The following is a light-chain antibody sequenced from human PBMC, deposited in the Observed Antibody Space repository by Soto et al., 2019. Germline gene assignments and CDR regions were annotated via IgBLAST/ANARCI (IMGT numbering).Light chain of an antibody. V-gene: IGKV1-39*01. Sequence: DIQMTQSPSSLSASVGDRVAITCRASQSISVSLNWYQQKSGKAPNLVIYAASSLQSGVPSRFIGSGSGTDFSLTISSLQPEDFATYYCQQSHSTPRTFGQGTKVEMK. CDR2: AAS. CDR3: QQSHSTPRT. J-gene: IGKJ1*01. CDR1: QSISVS.